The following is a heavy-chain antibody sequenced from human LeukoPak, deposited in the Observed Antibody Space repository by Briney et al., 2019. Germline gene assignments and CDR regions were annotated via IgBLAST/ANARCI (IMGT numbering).Heavy chain of an antibody. CDR1: GGSFSGYY. CDR3: ARVLGCSSTSCDGSDY. V-gene: IGHV4-34*01. J-gene: IGHJ4*02. CDR2: INHSGST. D-gene: IGHD2-2*01. Sequence: SETLSLTCAVYGGSFSGYYWSWIRQPPGKGLEWIGEINHSGSTNYNPSLKSRVTISVDTSKNQFSLKLSSVTAADTAVYYCARVLGCSSTSCDGSDYWGQGTLVTVSS.